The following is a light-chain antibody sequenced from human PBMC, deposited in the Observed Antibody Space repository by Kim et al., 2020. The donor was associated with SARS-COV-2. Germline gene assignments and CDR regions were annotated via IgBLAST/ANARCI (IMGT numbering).Light chain of an antibody. CDR2: LGS. Sequence: DIVMTQSPLSLPVTPGEPASISCRSSQSLLHSNGYNYLDWYLQKPGQSPQLLIYLGSIGASGVPDRFSGSGSGTDFTLKISRVEAEDVGVYYCMQALQTRTFGQGTKVDIK. J-gene: IGKJ1*01. CDR1: QSLLHSNGYNY. V-gene: IGKV2-28*01. CDR3: MQALQTRT.